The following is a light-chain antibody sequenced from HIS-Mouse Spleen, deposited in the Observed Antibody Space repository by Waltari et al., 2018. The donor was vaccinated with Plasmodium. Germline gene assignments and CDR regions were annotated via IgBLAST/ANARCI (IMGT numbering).Light chain of an antibody. Sequence: QSALTQPASVSGSPGQSITISCTGTSSDVGSYNLVPWYQQHPGKAPKLMIYEGSKRPSGVSNRFSGSKSCNTASLTISGLQSEDEADYYGCSYAGSSTYVFGTGTKVTVL. CDR3: CSYAGSSTYV. CDR2: EGS. V-gene: IGLV2-23*01. J-gene: IGLJ1*01. CDR1: SSDVGSYNL.